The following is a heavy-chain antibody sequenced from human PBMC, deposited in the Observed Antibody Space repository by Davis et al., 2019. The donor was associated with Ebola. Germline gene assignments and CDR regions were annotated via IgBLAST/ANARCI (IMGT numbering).Heavy chain of an antibody. D-gene: IGHD3-22*01. J-gene: IGHJ3*02. CDR3: ARGPTYYYDSSGRIDAFDI. CDR1: GGSISSYY. Sequence: SETLSLTCTVSGGSISSYYWSWIRQPPGKGLEWIGYIYYSGSTNYNPSLKSRVTISVDTSKNQFSLKLSSVTAADTAVYCCARGPTYYYDSSGRIDAFDIWGQGTMVTVSS. V-gene: IGHV4-59*01. CDR2: IYYSGST.